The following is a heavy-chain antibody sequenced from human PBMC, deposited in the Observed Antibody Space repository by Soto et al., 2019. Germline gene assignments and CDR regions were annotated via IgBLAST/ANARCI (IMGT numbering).Heavy chain of an antibody. J-gene: IGHJ1*01. D-gene: IGHD6-13*01. Sequence: GGSLRLSCAASGFTFDDYAMHWVRQVPGKGLEWVSGINWNSGSIGYGDSVKGRFAIPRDNAKNSLHLQMNSLSAEDTAFYYCVKDESINWYSGHFRHWGQGTLVTVSS. CDR2: INWNSGSI. CDR3: VKDESINWYSGHFRH. V-gene: IGHV3-9*01. CDR1: GFTFDDYA.